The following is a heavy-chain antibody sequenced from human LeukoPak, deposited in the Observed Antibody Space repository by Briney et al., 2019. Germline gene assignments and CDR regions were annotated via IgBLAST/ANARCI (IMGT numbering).Heavy chain of an antibody. D-gene: IGHD3-3*02. CDR1: GGTFSSYA. V-gene: IGHV1-69*01. J-gene: IGHJ4*02. Sequence: ASVKVSCKDSGGTFSSYAISWVRQAPGQGLEWMGGIIPIFGTANYAQKFQGRVTITADESTSTAYMELSSLRSEDTAVYYCARHRRAFSSDYWGQGTLVTVSS. CDR3: ARHRRAFSSDY. CDR2: IIPIFGTA.